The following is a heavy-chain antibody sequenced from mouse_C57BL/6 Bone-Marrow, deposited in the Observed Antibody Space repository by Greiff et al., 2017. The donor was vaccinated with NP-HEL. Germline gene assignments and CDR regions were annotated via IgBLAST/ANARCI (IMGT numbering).Heavy chain of an antibody. D-gene: IGHD1-1*02. V-gene: IGHV1-52*01. CDR3: ARTGWFDY. CDR1: GYTFTSYW. CDR2: IDPSDSDT. Sequence: VQLQQPGAELVRPGSSVKLSCKASGYTFTSYWMHWVKQRPIQGLEWIGNIDPSDSDTHYNQKFKDKATLTVDKSSSTAYMQLSSLTSEDSAVYYCARTGWFDYWGQGTTLTVSS. J-gene: IGHJ2*01.